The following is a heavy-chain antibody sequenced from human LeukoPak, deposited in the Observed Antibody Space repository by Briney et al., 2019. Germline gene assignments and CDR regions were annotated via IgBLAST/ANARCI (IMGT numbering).Heavy chain of an antibody. V-gene: IGHV4-34*01. CDR1: GGSFRGYY. D-gene: IGHD3-22*01. Sequence: SETLSLTCAVYGGSFRGYYWSWIRQPPGKGLEWIGEINHSGSTNYNPSLKSRVTISVDTSKNQFSLKLSSVTAADTAVYYCARSKRYYGSSGYEKPFDYWGQGTLVTVSS. CDR3: ARSKRYYGSSGYEKPFDY. CDR2: INHSGST. J-gene: IGHJ4*02.